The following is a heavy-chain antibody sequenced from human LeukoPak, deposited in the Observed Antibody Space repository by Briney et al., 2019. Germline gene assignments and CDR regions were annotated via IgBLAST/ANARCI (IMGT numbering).Heavy chain of an antibody. CDR3: ATSTAAAGTD. J-gene: IGHJ4*02. Sequence: GGSLRLSCAASGFTFSNLWMSWVRQAPGKGLKWVANTKQDGSEKYYVDSVKGRFTISRDNAQNSPYLQMNSLRAEDTAIYYCATSTAAAGTDWGQGTLVTVSS. V-gene: IGHV3-7*03. CDR1: GFTFSNLW. CDR2: TKQDGSEK. D-gene: IGHD6-13*01.